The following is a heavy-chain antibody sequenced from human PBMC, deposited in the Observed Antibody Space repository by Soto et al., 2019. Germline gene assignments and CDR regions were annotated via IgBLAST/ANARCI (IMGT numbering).Heavy chain of an antibody. D-gene: IGHD3-22*01. Sequence: GGSLRLACAGPGFTFSNAWMRWFRQAPGKGLEWVGRIKGEADGGTTDYAAPVKGRITISRDHSKDTLYLQMNSLKTEDTAVYYCTTGLSNGYYNFDYWGQGP. CDR3: TTGLSNGYYNFDY. J-gene: IGHJ4*02. CDR1: GFTFSNAW. V-gene: IGHV3-15*01. CDR2: IKGEADGGTT.